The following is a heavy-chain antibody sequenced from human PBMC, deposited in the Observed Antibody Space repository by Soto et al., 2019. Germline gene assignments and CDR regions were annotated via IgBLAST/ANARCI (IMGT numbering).Heavy chain of an antibody. CDR1: GVSISSGGYY. CDR3: ASGSYYDFWSGSV. V-gene: IGHV4-31*03. Sequence: SVTLSLTCTVSGVSISSGGYYWSWIRQHPGKGLEWIGYIYYSGSTYYNPSLKSRVTIPVDTSKNQFSLKLSSVTAADTAVYYCASGSYYDFWSGSVWGQGTLVTVSS. J-gene: IGHJ4*02. CDR2: IYYSGST. D-gene: IGHD3-3*01.